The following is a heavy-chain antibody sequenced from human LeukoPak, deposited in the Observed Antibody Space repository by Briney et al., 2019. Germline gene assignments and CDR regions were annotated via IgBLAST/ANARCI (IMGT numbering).Heavy chain of an antibody. CDR3: VRDPSARFYFDY. V-gene: IGHV3-30*03. Sequence: PGGSLRLSCATSGLTFSPYPMHWVRQAPGKGLEWVAVIAYDGGNIFYAPSVRGRFTISRDNSRGTLSLQMNSLKVEDTALYYCVRDPSARFYFDYWGQGTLVTVSS. D-gene: IGHD6-6*01. J-gene: IGHJ4*02. CDR1: GLTFSPYP. CDR2: IAYDGGNI.